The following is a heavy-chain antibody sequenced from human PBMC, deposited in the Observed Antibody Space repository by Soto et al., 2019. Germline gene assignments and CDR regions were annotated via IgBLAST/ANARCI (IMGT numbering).Heavy chain of an antibody. CDR1: GGTFSG. CDR3: ARGTLYYDFWSGYYTSPNWFDP. V-gene: IGHV1-69*10. D-gene: IGHD3-3*01. J-gene: IGHJ5*02. CDR2: IIPVLGIT. Sequence: SVKVSCKASGGTFSGISWVRQAPGQGPEWVGWIIPVLGITIYAQKFQGRVTITGDRSTNTAHMELSSLRSEDTAVYYCARGTLYYDFWSGYYTSPNWFDPWGQGTLVTVSS.